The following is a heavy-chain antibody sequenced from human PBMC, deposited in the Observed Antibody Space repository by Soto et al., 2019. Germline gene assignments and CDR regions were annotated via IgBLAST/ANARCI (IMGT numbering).Heavy chain of an antibody. J-gene: IGHJ1*01. V-gene: IGHV4-30-4*01. CDR1: GASISSGYDY. CDR3: AGGGSVAAAGVYFQH. CDR2: MYSSGKT. D-gene: IGHD6-13*01. Sequence: QVHLQESGPGLVKPSQTLSLTCTVSGASISSGYDYWTWIRQLPGKGLEWVGYMYSSGKTYYNPSLESRINISADTSKNHFSLRLSSVTDADTAVYFCAGGGSVAAAGVYFQHWGQGTLVSVSS.